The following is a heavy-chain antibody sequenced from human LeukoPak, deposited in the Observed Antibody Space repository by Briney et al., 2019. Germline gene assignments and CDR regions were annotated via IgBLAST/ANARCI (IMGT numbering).Heavy chain of an antibody. V-gene: IGHV4-61*02. CDR1: GGSISSGNYY. D-gene: IGHD2-2*01. Sequence: SETLSLTCTVSGGSISSGNYYWTWIRQPAGKGLEWIGRIYTSGSTNYNPSLNSRVSISVDTSKNQSSLKLSSVTAADTAVYYCARKVPSPGAFDIWGQGTMVTVSS. CDR3: ARKVPSPGAFDI. CDR2: IYTSGST. J-gene: IGHJ3*02.